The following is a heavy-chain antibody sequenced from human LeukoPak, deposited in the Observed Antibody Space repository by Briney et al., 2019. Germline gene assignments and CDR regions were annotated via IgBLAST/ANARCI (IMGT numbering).Heavy chain of an antibody. CDR1: GYSFTSYW. Sequence: GESLKISCKGSGYSFTSYWIGWVRQMPGKGLEWMGIIYPGDSDTRYSPSFQGQVTISADKSISTAYLQWSSLKASDTAMYYCASRRITRVRGVIIPGAYYFDYWGQGPRVPVSS. J-gene: IGHJ4*02. CDR3: ASRRITRVRGVIIPGAYYFDY. CDR2: IYPGDSDT. D-gene: IGHD3-10*01. V-gene: IGHV5-51*01.